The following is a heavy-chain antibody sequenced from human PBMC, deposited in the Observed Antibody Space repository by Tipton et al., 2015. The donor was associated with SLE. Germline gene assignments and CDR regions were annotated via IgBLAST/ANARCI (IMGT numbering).Heavy chain of an antibody. CDR3: ARIQVLYYYGSGSYVFDI. J-gene: IGHJ4*02. Sequence: TLSLTCAVSGASFSDYFWTWIRQAPGKGLEWIGETSHSGRSIYNPSLKSRVTASLDTSKMHFSLRLTSVTAADTAVYFCARIQVLYYYGSGSYVFDIWGQGSLVTVSS. CDR2: TSHSGRS. CDR1: GASFSDYF. V-gene: IGHV4-34*01. D-gene: IGHD3-10*01.